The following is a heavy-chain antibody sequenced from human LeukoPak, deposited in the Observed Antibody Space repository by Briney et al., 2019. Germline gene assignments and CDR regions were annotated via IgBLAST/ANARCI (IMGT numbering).Heavy chain of an antibody. D-gene: IGHD5-12*01. CDR1: GFTFSSYS. Sequence: PGGSLRLSCAASGFTFSSYSMNWVRQAPGKGLEWVSYISSSSSTIYYADSVKGRFTISRDNAKNSLYLQMNSLRAEDTAVYYCATDQWLRFYYGMDVWGQGTTVTVSS. CDR3: ATDQWLRFYYGMDV. V-gene: IGHV3-48*04. CDR2: ISSSSSTI. J-gene: IGHJ6*02.